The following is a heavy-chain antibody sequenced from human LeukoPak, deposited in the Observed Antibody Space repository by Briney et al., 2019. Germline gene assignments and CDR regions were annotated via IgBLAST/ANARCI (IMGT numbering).Heavy chain of an antibody. D-gene: IGHD4-11*01. CDR2: INGDGSTI. CDR3: GRGYSNYMDY. J-gene: IGHJ4*02. V-gene: IGHV3-74*01. CDR1: GFTFSNSW. Sequence: PGGSLRLSCAASGFTFSNSWMHWVRQVPGKGLVWVSRINGDGSTITYADSVKGRSTISRDNAKNMLYLQMNGLRAEDTAVYYCGRGYSNYMDYWGQGTLVTVSS.